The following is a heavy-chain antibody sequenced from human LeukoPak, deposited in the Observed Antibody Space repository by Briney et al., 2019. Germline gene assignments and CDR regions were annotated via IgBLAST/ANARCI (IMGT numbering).Heavy chain of an antibody. J-gene: IGHJ5*02. D-gene: IGHD6-19*01. CDR1: GGSISSSSYY. Sequence: SETLSLTCTVSGGSISSSSYYWGWIRQPPGKGLEWIGSIYYSGSTYYNLSLKGRVTISVDTSKKQFSLKLNSVTAADTAVYYCARHTNIAVAGTGRFDPWGQGTLVTVSS. CDR2: IYYSGST. CDR3: ARHTNIAVAGTGRFDP. V-gene: IGHV4-39*01.